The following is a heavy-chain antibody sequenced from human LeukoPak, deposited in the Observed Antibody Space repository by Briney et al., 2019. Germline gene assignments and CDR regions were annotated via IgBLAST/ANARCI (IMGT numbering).Heavy chain of an antibody. CDR3: ARHPDHYGDYGELYFDY. CDR1: GGSISRSSYY. J-gene: IGHJ4*02. CDR2: IYYSGST. V-gene: IGHV4-39*01. D-gene: IGHD4-17*01. Sequence: SETLSLTCTVSGGSISRSSYYWGWIRQPPGKGLEWIGSIYYSGSTYYNPSLKSRITISVDTSKNQFSLKLSSVTAADTAVYYCARHPDHYGDYGELYFDYWGQGTLVTVSS.